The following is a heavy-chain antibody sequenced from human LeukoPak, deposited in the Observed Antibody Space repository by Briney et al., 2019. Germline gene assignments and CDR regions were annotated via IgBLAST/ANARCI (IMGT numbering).Heavy chain of an antibody. D-gene: IGHD4/OR15-4a*01. J-gene: IGHJ6*02. CDR3: AREGAGPSNYYYGMDV. V-gene: IGHV3-13*01. CDR1: GFTFSSYD. Sequence: GGSLRLSCAASGFTFSSYDMHWVRQATGKGLEWVSAIGTAGDTYYPGSVKGRFTISRENAKNSLYLQMSSLRAGDTAVYYCAREGAGPSNYYYGMDVWGQGTTVTVSS. CDR2: IGTAGDT.